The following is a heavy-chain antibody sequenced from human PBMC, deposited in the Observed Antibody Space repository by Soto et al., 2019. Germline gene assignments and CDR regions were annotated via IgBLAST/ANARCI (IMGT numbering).Heavy chain of an antibody. CDR1: GYSFTSYW. Sequence: GESLKISCKGSGYSFTSYWISWVRQMPGKGLEWMGRIDPSDSYTNYSPSFQGHVTISADKSISTAYLQWSSLKASDTAMYYCARQPAAAPDFDYWGQGTLVTVSS. V-gene: IGHV5-10-1*01. CDR3: ARQPAAAPDFDY. CDR2: IDPSDSYT. D-gene: IGHD6-13*01. J-gene: IGHJ4*02.